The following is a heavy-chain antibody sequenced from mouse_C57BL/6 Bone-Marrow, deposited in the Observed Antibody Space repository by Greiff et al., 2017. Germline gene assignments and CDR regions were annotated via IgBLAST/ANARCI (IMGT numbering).Heavy chain of an antibody. V-gene: IGHV5-4*03. Sequence: DVMLVESGGGLVKPGGSLKLSCAASGFTFSSYAMSWVRQTPEKRLEWVATISDGGSYTYYPDNVKGRFTISRDNAKNNLYLQMSHLKSEDTAMYYCARPYYYSNWWVAWFAYWGQGTLVTVSA. CDR2: ISDGGSYT. D-gene: IGHD2-5*01. J-gene: IGHJ3*01. CDR3: ARPYYYSNWWVAWFAY. CDR1: GFTFSSYA.